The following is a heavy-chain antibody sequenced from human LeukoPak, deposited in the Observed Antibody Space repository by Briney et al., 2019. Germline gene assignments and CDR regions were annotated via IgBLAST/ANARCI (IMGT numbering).Heavy chain of an antibody. CDR1: GFTFSSYA. CDR3: ARGGIAVAGMSPGLDY. V-gene: IGHV3-30*04. D-gene: IGHD6-19*01. Sequence: GGSLRLSCAASGFTFSSYAMHWVRQAPGKGLEWVAVISYDGSNKYYADSVKGRFTISRDNSKNTLYLQMNSLRAEDTAVYYCARGGIAVAGMSPGLDYWGQGTLVTVSS. CDR2: ISYDGSNK. J-gene: IGHJ4*02.